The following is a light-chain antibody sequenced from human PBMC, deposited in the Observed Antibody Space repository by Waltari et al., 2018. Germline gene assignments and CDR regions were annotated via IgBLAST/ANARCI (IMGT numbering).Light chain of an antibody. V-gene: IGLV2-18*02. CDR2: EVN. Sequence: QSALTQPPSVSGSPGQSVIIPCTGTSSDVGSYNRVSWYQQPPGTAPKLMIYEVNNRPSWVPDRFSGSKSGNTASLTISGLQAEDEADYYCRSYTSSSTWVFGGGTKLTVL. CDR1: SSDVGSYNR. J-gene: IGLJ3*02. CDR3: RSYTSSSTWV.